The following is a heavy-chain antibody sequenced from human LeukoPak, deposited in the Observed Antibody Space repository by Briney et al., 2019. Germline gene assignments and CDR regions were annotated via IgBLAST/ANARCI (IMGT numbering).Heavy chain of an antibody. CDR1: GFTFSSYA. Sequence: PGGSLRLSCAAPGFTFSSYAMSWVRQAPGKGLEWVSAISGSGGSTYYADSVKGRFTISRDNSKNTLYLQMNSLRAEDTAVYYCAKPYYDFWSGYSARDYWGQGTLVTVSS. V-gene: IGHV3-23*01. CDR2: ISGSGGST. CDR3: AKPYYDFWSGYSARDY. D-gene: IGHD3-3*01. J-gene: IGHJ4*02.